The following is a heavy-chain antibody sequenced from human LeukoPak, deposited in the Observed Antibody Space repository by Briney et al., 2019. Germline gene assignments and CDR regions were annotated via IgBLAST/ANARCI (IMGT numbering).Heavy chain of an antibody. Sequence: ASVKVSCKASGYTFTSYAMNWVRQAPGQGLEWMGWINTNTGNPTYAQDFTGRFVFSLDTSVSTAYLQISSLKAEDTAVYYCASPDTAMTYDAFDIWGQGTMVTVSS. D-gene: IGHD5-18*01. V-gene: IGHV7-4-1*02. CDR2: INTNTGNP. J-gene: IGHJ3*02. CDR1: GYTFTSYA. CDR3: ASPDTAMTYDAFDI.